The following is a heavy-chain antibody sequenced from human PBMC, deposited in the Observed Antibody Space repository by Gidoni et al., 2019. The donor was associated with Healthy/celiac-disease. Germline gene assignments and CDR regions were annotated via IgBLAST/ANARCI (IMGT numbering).Heavy chain of an antibody. J-gene: IGHJ4*02. D-gene: IGHD4-17*01. CDR3: AREEFREYGDYADDAY. CDR2: ISSSGSTI. Sequence: EVQLVESGGGLVQPGGSLRLSCAASGFTFSSYEMNWVRQAPGKGLEWVSYISSSGSTIYYADSVKGRFTISRDNAKNSLYLQMNSLRAEDTAVYYCAREEFREYGDYADDAYWGQGTLVTVSS. CDR1: GFTFSSYE. V-gene: IGHV3-48*03.